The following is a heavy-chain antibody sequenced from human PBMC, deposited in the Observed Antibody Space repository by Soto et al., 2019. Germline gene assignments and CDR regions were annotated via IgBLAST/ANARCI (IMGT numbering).Heavy chain of an antibody. CDR1: GGTFSSYA. CDR2: IIPIFGTA. D-gene: IGHD6-19*01. CDR3: ARDRSSGWYGGYYFDY. V-gene: IGHV1-69*05. J-gene: IGHJ4*02. Sequence: QVQLVQSGAEVKKPGSSVKVSCKASGGTFSSYAISWVRQAPGQGLEWMGGIIPIFGTANYAQKFQGRVTITXXEXTXXAYMELTSLRSEDTAVYYCARDRSSGWYGGYYFDYWGQGTLVTVSS.